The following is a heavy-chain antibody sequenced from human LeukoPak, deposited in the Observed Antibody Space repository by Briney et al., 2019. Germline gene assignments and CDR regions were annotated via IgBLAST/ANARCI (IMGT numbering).Heavy chain of an antibody. V-gene: IGHV4-59*11. Sequence: PSETLSLTCTVSGGSLSTHYWSWTRQPPGKGLEWIGYISYIGSTNYNPSLKSRVTISVDTSKNQFSLKLSSVTAADTAVYYCARDWGWPSGYPYPWGQGTLVTVSS. J-gene: IGHJ5*02. CDR1: GGSLSTHY. CDR2: ISYIGST. CDR3: ARDWGWPSGYPYP. D-gene: IGHD3-22*01.